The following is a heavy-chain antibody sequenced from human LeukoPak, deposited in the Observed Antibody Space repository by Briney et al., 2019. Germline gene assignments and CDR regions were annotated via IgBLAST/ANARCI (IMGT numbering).Heavy chain of an antibody. CDR3: ARGGSNYYYYGMDV. D-gene: IGHD1-26*01. J-gene: IGHJ6*02. Sequence: PGGSLRLSCAASGFTFSSYWMSWVRQAPGKGLEWVANIKQDGSEKYYVDSVKGRFTISRDNAKNSLYLQMNSVRAQDTAVYYCARGGSNYYYYGMDVWGQGTTVTVSS. CDR2: IKQDGSEK. CDR1: GFTFSSYW. V-gene: IGHV3-7*01.